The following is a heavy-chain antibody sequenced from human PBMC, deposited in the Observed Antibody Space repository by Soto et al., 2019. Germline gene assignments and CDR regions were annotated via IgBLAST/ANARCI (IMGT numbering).Heavy chain of an antibody. V-gene: IGHV4-31*03. CDR2: IYYSGST. CDR3: ARDRRSGITGTTR. Sequence: QVQLQESGPGLVKPSQTLSLTCTVSGGSISSCGYYWSWIRQHPGKGLEWIAYIYYSGSTYYNPSLKRRVTISVDTSKNHFSLKLSSVTAADTAVYYCARDRRSGITGTTRWGQGTLVTVSS. J-gene: IGHJ4*02. CDR1: GGSISSCGYY. D-gene: IGHD1-20*01.